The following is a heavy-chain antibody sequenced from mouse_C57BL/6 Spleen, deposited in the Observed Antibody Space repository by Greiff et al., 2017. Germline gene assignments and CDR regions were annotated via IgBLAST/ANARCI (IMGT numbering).Heavy chain of an antibody. V-gene: IGHV1-82*01. J-gene: IGHJ2*01. CDR3: ARGPVVAPYYFDY. Sequence: QVQLQQSGPELVKPGASVKISCKASGYAFSSSWMNWVKQRPGKGLEWIGRIYPGDGDTNYNGKFKGKATLTADKSSSTAYMQLSSLTSEDSAVYFCARGPVVAPYYFDYWGQGTTLTVSS. CDR2: IYPGDGDT. D-gene: IGHD1-1*01. CDR1: GYAFSSSW.